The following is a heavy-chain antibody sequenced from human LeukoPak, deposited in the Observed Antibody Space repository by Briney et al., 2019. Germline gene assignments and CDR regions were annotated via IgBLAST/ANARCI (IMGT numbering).Heavy chain of an antibody. J-gene: IGHJ4*02. CDR3: AKSASGITISAAGIYY. CDR2: IVGSGSTT. D-gene: IGHD6-13*01. CDR1: GFTFSSYA. Sequence: GGSLRLSCAASGFTFSSYAMSWVRQAPGKGLEWVSAIVGSGSTTHYADSVKGRFTISRDNSKNTLYLQMNSLRAEDTAVYYCAKSASGITISAAGIYYWGQGTLVTVSS. V-gene: IGHV3-23*01.